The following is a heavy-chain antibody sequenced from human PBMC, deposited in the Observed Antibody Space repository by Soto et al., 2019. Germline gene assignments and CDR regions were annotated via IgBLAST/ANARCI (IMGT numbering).Heavy chain of an antibody. CDR1: GFTFSSYG. D-gene: IGHD4-4*01. CDR3: AKDRRGRSTDPDY. V-gene: IGHV3-30*18. Sequence: GGSLRLSCGASGFTFSSYGMHWVRQAPGKGLEWVAVISYDGSNKYYADSVKGRFTISRDNSKNTLYLQMNSLRAEDTAVYYCAKDRRGRSTDPDYWGQGTLVTVS. CDR2: ISYDGSNK. J-gene: IGHJ4*02.